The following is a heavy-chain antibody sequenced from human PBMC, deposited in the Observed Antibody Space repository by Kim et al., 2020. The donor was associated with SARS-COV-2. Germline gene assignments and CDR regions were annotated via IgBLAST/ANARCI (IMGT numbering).Heavy chain of an antibody. Sequence: KYYEDYVKGRFTISRDNSKNTLYLQMNSLRAEDTAVYYCARGSTANAFDIWGQGTMVTVSS. CDR2: K. J-gene: IGHJ3*02. V-gene: IGHV3-30*07. D-gene: IGHD5-18*01. CDR3: ARGSTANAFDI.